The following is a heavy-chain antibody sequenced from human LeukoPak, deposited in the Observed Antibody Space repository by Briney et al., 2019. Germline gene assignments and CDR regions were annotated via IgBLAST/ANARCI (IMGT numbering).Heavy chain of an antibody. D-gene: IGHD3-10*01. Sequence: GGSLRLSCAASGFTFSSYWMSWVRQAPGKGLEWLANIKKDGSEKYSVDSVKGRFTISRDISKNTLYLQMNSLRAEDTAVYYCAKDRVFELWFEEASPYYFDYWGQGTLVTVSS. J-gene: IGHJ4*02. V-gene: IGHV3-7*01. CDR1: GFTFSSYW. CDR3: AKDRVFELWFEEASPYYFDY. CDR2: IKKDGSEK.